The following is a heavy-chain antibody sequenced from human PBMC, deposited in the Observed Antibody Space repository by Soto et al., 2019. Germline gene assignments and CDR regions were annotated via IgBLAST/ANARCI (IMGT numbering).Heavy chain of an antibody. CDR3: ATEGEMAALT. J-gene: IGHJ5*02. V-gene: IGHV1-2*02. CDR2: INPNSGGT. D-gene: IGHD6-19*01. Sequence: VQLVQSGAEVKKPGASVKVSCKASGYTFTDYYMHWVRQAPGQGLEWMGWINPNSGGTNYAQNFQGRVTMTRDTSISTLYMELRRLASDDTAVYYCATEGEMAALTWGQGTLVTVSS. CDR1: GYTFTDYY.